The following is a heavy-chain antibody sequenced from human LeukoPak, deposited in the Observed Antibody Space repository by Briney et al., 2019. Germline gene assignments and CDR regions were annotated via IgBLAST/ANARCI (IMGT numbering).Heavy chain of an antibody. J-gene: IGHJ4*02. D-gene: IGHD3-22*01. CDR3: AGLVGRYSSGLYYYYFDY. CDR2: MYLSGTT. V-gene: IGHV4-4*02. Sequence: PSETLSLTCTVSGDSINSLDLWSWVRQPPGKGLEWIGEMYLSGTTHSNPSVKSRVTVSIDKSKNQFFLNLSSVTAADTAVYYCAGLVGRYSSGLYYYYFDYWGQGTLVTVSS. CDR1: GDSINSLDL.